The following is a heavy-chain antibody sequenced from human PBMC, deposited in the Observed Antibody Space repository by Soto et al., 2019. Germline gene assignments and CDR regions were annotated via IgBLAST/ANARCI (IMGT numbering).Heavy chain of an antibody. CDR1: GYSFTSYW. J-gene: IGHJ4*02. D-gene: IGHD1-7*01. CDR2: IDPSDSYT. V-gene: IGHV5-10-1*01. Sequence: PGESLKISCKGSGYSFTSYWITWVRQMPGTGLEWMGRIDPSDSYTNYSPSFQGHVTISTDKSISTAYLQWSSLKASDTAMYYCASGLIGTRRGLFDYWGQGTLVTVSS. CDR3: ASGLIGTRRGLFDY.